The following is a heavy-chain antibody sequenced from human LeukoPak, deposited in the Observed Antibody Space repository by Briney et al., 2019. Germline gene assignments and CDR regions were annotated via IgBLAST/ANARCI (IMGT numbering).Heavy chain of an antibody. CDR2: IYHSGST. Sequence: SGTLSLTCAVSGASISSSNWWSWVRRPPGKGLEWIGEIYHSGSTDFNPSLRSRVTISVDKSKNQFSLKLSFVTAADTAVYYCAREGLVFDAFDIWGQGTMVTVSS. J-gene: IGHJ3*02. CDR1: GASISSSNW. D-gene: IGHD3-10*01. V-gene: IGHV4-4*02. CDR3: AREGLVFDAFDI.